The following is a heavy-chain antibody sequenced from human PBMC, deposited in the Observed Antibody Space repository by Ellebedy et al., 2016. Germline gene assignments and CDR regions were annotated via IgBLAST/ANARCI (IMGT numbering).Heavy chain of an antibody. CDR1: GYTFTSYA. J-gene: IGHJ5*02. Sequence: ASVKVSCXASGYTFTSYAMHWVRQAPGQRLEWMGWINAGNGNTKYSQKFQGRVTMTEDTSTDTAYMELSSLRSEDTAVYYCATGQQLERSYNWFDPWGQGTLVTVSS. CDR2: INAGNGNT. V-gene: IGHV1-3*01. D-gene: IGHD1-1*01. CDR3: ATGQQLERSYNWFDP.